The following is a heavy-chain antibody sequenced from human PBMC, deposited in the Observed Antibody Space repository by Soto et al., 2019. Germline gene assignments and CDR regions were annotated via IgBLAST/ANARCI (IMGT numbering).Heavy chain of an antibody. CDR1: GGSISSYY. Sequence: PSETLSLTCTVSGGSISSYYWSWIRQPPGKGLEWIRYIYYSGSTNYNPSLKSRVTISVDTSKNQFSLKLSSVTAADTAVYYCARNYCSGGSCYHPGMGYFDYWGQGTLVTVS. J-gene: IGHJ4*02. D-gene: IGHD2-15*01. CDR2: IYYSGST. CDR3: ARNYCSGGSCYHPGMGYFDY. V-gene: IGHV4-59*08.